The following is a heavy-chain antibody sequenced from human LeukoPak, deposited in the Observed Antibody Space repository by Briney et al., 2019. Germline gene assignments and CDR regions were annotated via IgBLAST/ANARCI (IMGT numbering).Heavy chain of an antibody. CDR1: GYTFTGYY. D-gene: IGHD3-10*01. Sequence: GASVKVSCKASGYTFTGYYMHWVRQAPGQGLEWMGWINPNSGGTNYAQKFQGRVTMTRDTSIITAYMELSRLRSDDTAVYYCARDAAVRGVIFSYMDVWGKGTTVTISS. CDR3: ARDAAVRGVIFSYMDV. V-gene: IGHV1-2*02. CDR2: INPNSGGT. J-gene: IGHJ6*03.